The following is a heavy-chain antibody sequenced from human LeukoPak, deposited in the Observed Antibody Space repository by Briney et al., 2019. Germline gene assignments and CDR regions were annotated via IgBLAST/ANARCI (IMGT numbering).Heavy chain of an antibody. D-gene: IGHD1-7*01. CDR3: AAQNWNYAY. CDR2: ISSSSSTI. V-gene: IGHV3-48*03. CDR1: GFTFSSYE. J-gene: IGHJ4*02. Sequence: PGGSLRLSCAASGFTFSSYEMNWVRQAPGKGLEWVSYISSSSSTIYYADSVKGRFTISRDNAKNSLYLQMNSLRAEDTAVYYCAAQNWNYAYWGQGTLVTVCS.